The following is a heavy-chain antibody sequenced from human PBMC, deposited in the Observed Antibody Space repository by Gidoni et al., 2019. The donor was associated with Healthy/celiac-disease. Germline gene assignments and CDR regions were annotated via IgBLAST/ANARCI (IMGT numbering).Heavy chain of an antibody. V-gene: IGHV4-39*01. CDR3: ARRVDRGITPRITIFGVAKRPNNWFDP. D-gene: IGHD3-3*01. J-gene: IGHJ5*02. Sequence: QLQLQESGPGLVKPSATLSLTCTVSGGSISSSSYYWGWIRQPPGKGLEWIGSIYYSGSTYYNPSLKSRVTISVDTSKNQFSLKLSSVTAADTAVYYCARRVDRGITPRITIFGVAKRPNNWFDPWGQGTLVTVSS. CDR2: IYYSGST. CDR1: GGSISSSSYY.